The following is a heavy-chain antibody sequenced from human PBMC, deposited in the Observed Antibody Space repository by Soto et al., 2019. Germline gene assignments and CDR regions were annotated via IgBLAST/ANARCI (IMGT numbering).Heavy chain of an antibody. CDR1: GYTFTSYG. CDR3: ARVISAMVNRWFDP. J-gene: IGHJ5*02. CDR2: ISAYNGNT. V-gene: IGHV1-18*01. Sequence: VASVKVSSKASGYTFTSYGISWVRQAPGQGLEWMGWISAYNGNTNYAQKLQGRVTMTTDTSTSTAYMELRSLRSDDTAVYYCARVISAMVNRWFDPWGQGTLVTVSS. D-gene: IGHD5-18*01.